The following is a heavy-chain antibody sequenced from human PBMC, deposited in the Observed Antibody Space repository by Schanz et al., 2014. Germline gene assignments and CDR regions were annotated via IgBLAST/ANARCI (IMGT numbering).Heavy chain of an antibody. CDR3: ARGSPENMIRGELDY. J-gene: IGHJ4*02. CDR2: INPIGGST. D-gene: IGHD3-10*01. CDR1: GYTFSFTSYN. Sequence: QVQLVQSGAEVKKPGASVTVSCQASGYTFSFTSYNVHWVRQAPGQGLEWMGIINPIGGSTTYAQKCRGAVTLTTDTSTDTAYLELTSLRSEDTAVYYCARGSPENMIRGELDYWGQGTLVTVSS. V-gene: IGHV1-46*03.